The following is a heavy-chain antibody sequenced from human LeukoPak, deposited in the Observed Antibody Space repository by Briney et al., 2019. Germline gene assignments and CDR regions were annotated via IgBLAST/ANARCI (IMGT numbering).Heavy chain of an antibody. Sequence: SWIRQHPGKGLEWIGYIYYSGSTYYNPSLKSRVTISVDTSKNQFSLKLSSVTAADTAVYYCANYGSGSYRFDPWGQGTLVTVSS. V-gene: IGHV4-31*02. J-gene: IGHJ5*02. CDR2: IYYSGST. D-gene: IGHD3-10*01. CDR3: ANYGSGSYRFDP.